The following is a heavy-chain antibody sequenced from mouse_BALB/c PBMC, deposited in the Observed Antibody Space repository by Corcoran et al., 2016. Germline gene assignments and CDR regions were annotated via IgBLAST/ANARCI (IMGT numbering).Heavy chain of an antibody. CDR3: ARMYGNERAMDY. J-gene: IGHJ4*01. CDR1: GYTLTKYA. D-gene: IGHD1-1*01. V-gene: IGHV9-3*02. Sequence: QIQLVQSGPELKKPGETVKISCKASGYTLTKYAFNWVKQAPGKGLKYMGWINTNTGEPTYAEEFKGRFAFSLETSASTAYLQINNLKDEDTATYFCARMYGNERAMDYWGQGTSVTVSS. CDR2: INTNTGEP.